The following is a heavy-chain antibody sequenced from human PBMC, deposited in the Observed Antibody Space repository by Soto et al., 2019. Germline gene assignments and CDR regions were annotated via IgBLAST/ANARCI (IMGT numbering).Heavy chain of an antibody. CDR3: AKEEGSTWYPTDH. CDR2: ISGSAGST. V-gene: IGHV3-23*01. D-gene: IGHD6-13*01. Sequence: EVQLLESGGALVRPGGSLRLTCAASGFTFSDYAMSWVRQAPGKGLEWVSVISGSAGSTFYADSARGRFTISRDNSKNTVYLQMNSLRADDTAVYYCAKEEGSTWYPTDHWGQGTLVTVSS. CDR1: GFTFSDYA. J-gene: IGHJ4*02.